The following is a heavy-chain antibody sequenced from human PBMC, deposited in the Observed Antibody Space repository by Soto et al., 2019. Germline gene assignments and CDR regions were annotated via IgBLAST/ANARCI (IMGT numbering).Heavy chain of an antibody. J-gene: IGHJ4*02. CDR2: ISSSSSTI. CDR1: GFTFSSYS. D-gene: IGHD2-15*01. CDR3: ARETPAGGSSEIDY. Sequence: GGSLRLSCAASGFTFSSYSMNWVRQAPGKGLEWVSYISSSSSTIYYADSVKGRFTISRDNAKNSLYLQMNSLRAEDTAVYYCARETPAGGSSEIDYWGQGTLVTVS. V-gene: IGHV3-48*01.